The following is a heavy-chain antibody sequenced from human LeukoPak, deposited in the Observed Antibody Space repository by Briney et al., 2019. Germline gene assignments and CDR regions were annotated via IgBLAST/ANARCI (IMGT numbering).Heavy chain of an antibody. CDR3: ARIGDLYGSGSFDY. CDR2: IKQDGSEK. J-gene: IGHJ4*02. CDR1: GFTFSSYW. D-gene: IGHD3-10*01. Sequence: GGSLRLSCAASGFTFSSYWMSWVRQAPGKGLEWVANIKQDGSEKYYVDSVEGRFTISRDNAKNSLYLQMNSLRAEDTAVYYCARIGDLYGSGSFDYWGQGTLVTVSS. V-gene: IGHV3-7*01.